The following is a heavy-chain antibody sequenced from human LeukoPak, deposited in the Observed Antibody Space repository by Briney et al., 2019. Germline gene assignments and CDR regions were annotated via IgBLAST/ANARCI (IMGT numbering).Heavy chain of an antibody. CDR1: GFTFSDYT. D-gene: IGHD6-13*01. J-gene: IGHJ3*02. Sequence: GGSLRLSCPATGFTFSDYTMQWLRQAPGKGLEWVAFIWHDGTYISYGDSVRGRFTISRDNSKNTLYLQMNSLRAEDTAVYYCAREGPTTAVGSGAPDIWGLGTMVTVSS. CDR2: IWHDGTYI. CDR3: AREGPTTAVGSGAPDI. V-gene: IGHV3-33*01.